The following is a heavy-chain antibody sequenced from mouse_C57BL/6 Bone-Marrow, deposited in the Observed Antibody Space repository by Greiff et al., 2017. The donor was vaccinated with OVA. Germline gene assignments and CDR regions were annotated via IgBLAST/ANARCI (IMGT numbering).Heavy chain of an antibody. CDR1: GYTFTSYW. CDR2: IHPNSGST. Sequence: QVQLQQPGAELVKPGASVKLSCKASGYTFTSYWMHWVKQRPGQGLEWIGMIHPNSGSTNYNEKFKSKATLTVDKSSSTAYMQLSSLTSEDSAVYYCARSAYYGIPWCAYCGQGTLVTVSA. CDR3: ARSAYYGIPWCAY. D-gene: IGHD2-10*01. V-gene: IGHV1-64*01. J-gene: IGHJ3*01.